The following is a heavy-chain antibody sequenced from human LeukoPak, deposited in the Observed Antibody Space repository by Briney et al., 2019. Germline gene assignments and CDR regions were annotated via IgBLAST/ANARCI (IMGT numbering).Heavy chain of an antibody. CDR1: GGTFSSYA. V-gene: IGHV1-69*05. D-gene: IGHD6-6*01. J-gene: IGHJ4*02. Sequence: SVKVSCKASGGTFSSYAISWVRQAPGQGLEWMGGIIPIFGTANYAQKFQGRVTITTDESTSTAYMELSSLRSEDTAVYYCARDFYSSSFGDYWGQGTLVTVSS. CDR2: IIPIFGTA. CDR3: ARDFYSSSFGDY.